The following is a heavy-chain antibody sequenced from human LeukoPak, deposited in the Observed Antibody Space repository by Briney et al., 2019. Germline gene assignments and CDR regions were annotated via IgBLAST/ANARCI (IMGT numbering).Heavy chain of an antibody. V-gene: IGHV4-30-2*01. CDR1: GGSISSGGYS. D-gene: IGHD6-13*01. CDR2: IYHSGST. Sequence: NTSETLSLTCAVSGGSISSGGYSWSCLRQPPGKGLEWIGYIYHSGSTYYNPSLKSRVTISVDRSKNQFSLKLSSVTAADTAVYYCARVPGIAAAGNWYFDLWGRGTLVTVSS. J-gene: IGHJ2*01. CDR3: ARVPGIAAAGNWYFDL.